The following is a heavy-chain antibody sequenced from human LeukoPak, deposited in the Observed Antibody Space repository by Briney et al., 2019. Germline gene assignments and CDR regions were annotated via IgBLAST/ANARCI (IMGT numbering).Heavy chain of an antibody. CDR3: ARYENGGIDY. CDR1: GFTFSNYA. CDR2: ISGSGGST. J-gene: IGHJ4*02. V-gene: IGHV3-23*01. Sequence: GGSLRLSCAASGFTFSNYAMSWVRQAPGKGLEWVSAISGSGGSTYYADSVKGRFTIFRDNSKNTLYLQMNSLRAEDTAVYYCARYENGGIDYWGQGTLVTVSS. D-gene: IGHD2-15*01.